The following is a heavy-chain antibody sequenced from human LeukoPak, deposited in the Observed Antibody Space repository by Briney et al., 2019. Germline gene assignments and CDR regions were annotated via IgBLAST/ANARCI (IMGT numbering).Heavy chain of an antibody. J-gene: IGHJ5*02. CDR1: GGSISSGGYS. D-gene: IGHD3-3*01. V-gene: IGHV4-30-4*07. Sequence: SQTLSLTCAVSGGSISSGGYSWSWIRQPPGKGLEWIGYIYYSGSTYYNPSLKSRVTISVDTSKNQSSLKLSSVTAADTAVYYCARGYYDFWSVETNWFDPWGQGTLVTVSS. CDR3: ARGYYDFWSVETNWFDP. CDR2: IYYSGST.